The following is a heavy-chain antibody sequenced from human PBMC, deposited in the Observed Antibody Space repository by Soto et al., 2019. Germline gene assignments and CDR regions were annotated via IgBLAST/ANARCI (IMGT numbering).Heavy chain of an antibody. CDR1: GYTFTGYY. CDR2: INPNSGGT. Sequence: ASVKVSCKASGYTFTGYYMHWVRQAPGQGLEWMGWINPNSGGTNYAQKFQGWVTMTRDTSTSTAYMELSRLRSEDTAVYYCARTVGYGDYVYYYYYYMDVWGKGTTVTVSS. V-gene: IGHV1-2*04. D-gene: IGHD4-17*01. CDR3: ARTVGYGDYVYYYYYYMDV. J-gene: IGHJ6*03.